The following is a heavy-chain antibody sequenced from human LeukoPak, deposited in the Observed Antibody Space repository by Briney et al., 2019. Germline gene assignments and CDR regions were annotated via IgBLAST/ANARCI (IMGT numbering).Heavy chain of an antibody. V-gene: IGHV5-51*01. J-gene: IGHJ6*03. Sequence: GESLKISCKGSGYSFTSYWIGWVRQMPGKGLEWMGIIYPGDSDTRYSPSFQGQVTISADTSISTAYLQWSSLKASDTAMYYCARCAGTTGLNYYYMDVWGKGTTVTVSS. D-gene: IGHD1-7*01. CDR2: IYPGDSDT. CDR3: ARCAGTTGLNYYYMDV. CDR1: GYSFTSYW.